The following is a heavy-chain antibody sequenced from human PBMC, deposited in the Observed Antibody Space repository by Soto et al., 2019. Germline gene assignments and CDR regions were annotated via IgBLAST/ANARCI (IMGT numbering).Heavy chain of an antibody. J-gene: IGHJ4*02. V-gene: IGHV4-59*08. CDR3: ASQMRGPKPYFGWLSRLTS. D-gene: IGHD3-9*01. CDR1: GGSVISYY. CDR2: IYYSGST. Sequence: PSETLSLTCTVSGGSVISYYWGWIRQPPGKGLEWIGYIYYSGSTKYHPSLKSRVTMSVDTSNNQFSMKLSSVTAADTAVYFCASQMRGPKPYFGWLSRLTSWGQGTQVTVSS.